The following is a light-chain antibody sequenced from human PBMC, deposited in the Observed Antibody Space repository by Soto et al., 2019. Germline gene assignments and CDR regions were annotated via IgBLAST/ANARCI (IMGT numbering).Light chain of an antibody. CDR2: DRS. J-gene: IGKJ1*01. CDR1: QSVGSS. CDR3: QQYNNWPWT. V-gene: IGKV3-11*01. Sequence: EIVLTQSPATLSLSPGERATLSCRASQSVGSSLAWYQQRPGQAPRLLIFDRSNRAPGIPARFSGSGSGTEFTLTISSLQSEDFAVYYCQQYNNWPWTFGQGTKVDIK.